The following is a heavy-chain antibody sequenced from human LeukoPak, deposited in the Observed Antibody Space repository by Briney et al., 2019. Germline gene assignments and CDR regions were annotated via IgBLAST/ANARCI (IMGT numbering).Heavy chain of an antibody. V-gene: IGHV1-69*06. CDR1: GGTFSSYA. Sequence: GASVKVSCKASGGTFSSYAISWVRQAPGQGLEWMGGIIPIFGTANYAQKFQGRVTITADKSTSTAYMELSSLRSEDTAVYYCAKRSALRYYYMDVWGKGTTVTVSS. J-gene: IGHJ6*03. CDR2: IIPIFGTA. CDR3: AKRSALRYYYMDV.